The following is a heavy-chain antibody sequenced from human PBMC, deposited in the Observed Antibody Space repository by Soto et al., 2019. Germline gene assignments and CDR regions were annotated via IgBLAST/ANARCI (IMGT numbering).Heavy chain of an antibody. CDR3: ARDGHYYDSSGAFDY. CDR1: GFTFSSYS. J-gene: IGHJ4*02. Sequence: EVQLVESGGGLVKPGGSLRLSCAASGFTFSSYSMNWVRQAPGKGLEWVSSISSSSSYIYYADSVKGRFTISRDNAKNSLYLQMNSLRAEDTAVYYCARDGHYYDSSGAFDYWGQGTLVTVSS. D-gene: IGHD3-22*01. CDR2: ISSSSSYI. V-gene: IGHV3-21*01.